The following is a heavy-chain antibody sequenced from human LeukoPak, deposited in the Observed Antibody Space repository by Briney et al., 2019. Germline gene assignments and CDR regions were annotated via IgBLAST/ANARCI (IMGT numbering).Heavy chain of an antibody. D-gene: IGHD4-23*01. V-gene: IGHV3-53*01. CDR1: GFTVSRHY. J-gene: IGHJ4*02. Sequence: GGSLRLSCAASGFTVSRHYMSWVRQAPGKGLEWVSIIYSPGGTYYADSVRGRFTISRDNAKNSVYLQMNSLRAEDTAVYYCARQQYGGKDYWGQGNLVTVSS. CDR2: IYSPGGT. CDR3: ARQQYGGKDY.